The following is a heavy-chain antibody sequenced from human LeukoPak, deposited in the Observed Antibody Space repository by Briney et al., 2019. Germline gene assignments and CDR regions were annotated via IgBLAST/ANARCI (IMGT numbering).Heavy chain of an antibody. V-gene: IGHV4-39*07. CDR3: ARERPFEDNWNDRSAFDI. CDR2: IYYSGST. D-gene: IGHD1-1*01. CDR1: GGSISSSSYY. J-gene: IGHJ3*02. Sequence: KPSETLSLTCTVSGGSISSSSYYWGWIRQPPGKGLEWIGSIYYSGSTYYNPSLKSRVTISVDTSKNQFSLKLSSVTAADTAVYYCARERPFEDNWNDRSAFDIWGQGTMVTVSS.